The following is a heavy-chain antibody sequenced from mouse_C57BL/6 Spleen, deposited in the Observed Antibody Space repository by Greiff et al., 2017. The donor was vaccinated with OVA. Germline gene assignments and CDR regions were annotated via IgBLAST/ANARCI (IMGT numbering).Heavy chain of an antibody. J-gene: IGHJ4*01. CDR3: ARIYYGNSYARDY. CDR1: GFTFSDYG. V-gene: IGHV5-15*01. D-gene: IGHD2-1*01. Sequence: EVKLVESGGGLVQPGGSLKLSCAASGFTFSDYGMAWVRQAPRKGPEWVAFISNLAYSIYYADTVTGRFTISRENAKNTLYLEMSSLRSEDTAMYYCARIYYGNSYARDYWGQGTSVTVSS. CDR2: ISNLAYSI.